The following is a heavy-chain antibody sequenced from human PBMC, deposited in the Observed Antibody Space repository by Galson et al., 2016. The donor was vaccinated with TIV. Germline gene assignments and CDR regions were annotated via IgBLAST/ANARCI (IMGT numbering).Heavy chain of an antibody. V-gene: IGHV3-7*03. CDR1: GVSSSISF. J-gene: IGHJ3*02. Sequence: SLRLSCAASGVSSSISFMNWVRQAPGKGLEWVAIIKGDGSDELYVDSVKGRFTISRDNARNSLYLQTNSLRAEDTAVYYCARRRVRGVISSFDMWGQGTMVTVSP. D-gene: IGHD3-10*01. CDR3: ARRRVRGVISSFDM. CDR2: IKGDGSDE.